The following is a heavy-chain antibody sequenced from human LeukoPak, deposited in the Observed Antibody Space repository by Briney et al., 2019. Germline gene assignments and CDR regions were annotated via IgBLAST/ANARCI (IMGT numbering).Heavy chain of an antibody. V-gene: IGHV1-69*04. CDR1: GGTFSSYA. D-gene: IGHD6-13*01. CDR3: ASSNLIAAAGNNWFDP. CDR2: IIPILGIA. J-gene: IGHJ5*02. Sequence: ASVKVSCKASGGTFSSYAISWVRQAPGQGLEWMGRIIPILGIANYAQKFQGRVTITADKSMSTAYMELSSLRSEDTAVYYCASSNLIAAAGNNWFDPWGQGTLVTVSS.